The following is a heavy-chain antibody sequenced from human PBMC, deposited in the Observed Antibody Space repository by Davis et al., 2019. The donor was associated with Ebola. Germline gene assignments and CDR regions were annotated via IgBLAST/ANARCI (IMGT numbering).Heavy chain of an antibody. D-gene: IGHD2-2*01. V-gene: IGHV3-23*01. J-gene: IGHJ4*02. CDR1: GFTFSSYA. Sequence: GGSLRLSCAASGFTFSSYAVSWVRQAPGKGLEWVSLISGSGGTTYYADSVKGRFTLSRDNSKNTLYLQMNSLRAEDTAVYYCAREGKYRDESRTFDYWGQGTLVTVSS. CDR3: AREGKYRDESRTFDY. CDR2: ISGSGGTT.